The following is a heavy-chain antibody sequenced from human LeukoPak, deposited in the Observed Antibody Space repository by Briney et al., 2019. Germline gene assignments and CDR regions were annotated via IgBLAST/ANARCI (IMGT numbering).Heavy chain of an antibody. V-gene: IGHV3-11*04. CDR3: ARDHRSYYDSSGYPDY. D-gene: IGHD3-22*01. Sequence: SGGSLRLSCAASGFTFSDYYMSWIRQAPGKGLEWVSYISSSGSTIYYADSVKGRFTISRDNAKNSLYLQMNSLRAEDTAVYYCARDHRSYYDSSGYPDYWGQGTLVTVSS. CDR2: ISSSGSTI. J-gene: IGHJ4*02. CDR1: GFTFSDYY.